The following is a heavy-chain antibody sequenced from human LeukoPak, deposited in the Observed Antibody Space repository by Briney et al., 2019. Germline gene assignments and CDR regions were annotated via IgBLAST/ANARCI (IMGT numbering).Heavy chain of an antibody. J-gene: IGHJ6*02. CDR3: ARAYCGGDCYPYYYYYYGMDV. CDR1: GFTFSSSA. V-gene: IGHV3-23*01. D-gene: IGHD2-21*02. CDR2: ISGGGGNT. Sequence: GGSLRLSCAASGFTFSSSAMNWVRQAPGKGLEWVSVISGGGGNTYYSDSVKGRFIISRDDSKNTVDLQMNSLRAEDTAVYYCARAYCGGDCYPYYYYYYGMDVWGQGTTVTVSS.